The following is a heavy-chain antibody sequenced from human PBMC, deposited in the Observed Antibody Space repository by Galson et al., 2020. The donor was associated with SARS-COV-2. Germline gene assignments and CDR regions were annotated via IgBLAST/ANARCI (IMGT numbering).Heavy chain of an antibody. V-gene: IGHV3-49*03. CDR1: GFTFGDYA. J-gene: IGHJ4*02. CDR3: AVVVLKTRPY. CDR2: IRSKANGETT. Sequence: GGSLRLSCTTSGFTFGDYAVNWFRQAPGKGLEWVGFIRSKANGETTQHAASVKGRFSISRDDSKCIAYLQMNSLETEDTAVYYCAVVVLKTRPYWGQGTLVTVSS. D-gene: IGHD2-21*01.